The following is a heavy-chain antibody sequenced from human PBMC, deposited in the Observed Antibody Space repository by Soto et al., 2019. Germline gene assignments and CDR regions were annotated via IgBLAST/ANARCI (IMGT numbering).Heavy chain of an antibody. J-gene: IGHJ6*02. Sequence: ASVKVSCKASGYTFTGYYMHWVRQAPGQGLEWMGWINPNSGGTNYAQKFQGGVTMTRDTSISTAYRELSRLRSDETAVYYCERNLLAGTSGYYYGIDVRAQRTTVTGSS. V-gene: IGHV1-2*02. CDR3: ERNLLAGTSGYYYGIDV. D-gene: IGHD6-19*01. CDR1: GYTFTGYY. CDR2: INPNSGGT.